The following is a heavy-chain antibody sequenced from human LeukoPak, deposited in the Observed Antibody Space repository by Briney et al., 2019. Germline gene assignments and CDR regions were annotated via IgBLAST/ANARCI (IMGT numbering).Heavy chain of an antibody. D-gene: IGHD1-26*01. J-gene: IGHJ4*02. Sequence: ASVKVSCKASGYTFTSYYMHWVRQATGQGLEWMGWMNPNSGNTGYAQKFQGRVTMTRNTSISTAYMELSSLRSEDTAVYYCARGHWTGYSGSYYQQDYWGQGTLVTVSS. V-gene: IGHV1-8*02. CDR2: MNPNSGNT. CDR1: GYTFTSYY. CDR3: ARGHWTGYSGSYYQQDY.